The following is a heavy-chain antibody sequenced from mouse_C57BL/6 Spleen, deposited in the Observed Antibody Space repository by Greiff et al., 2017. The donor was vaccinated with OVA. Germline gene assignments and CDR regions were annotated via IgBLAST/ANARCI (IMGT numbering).Heavy chain of an antibody. J-gene: IGHJ3*01. Sequence: EVKLMESGPGLVKPSQSLSLTCSVTGYSITSGYYWNWIRQFPGNKLEWMGYISYDGSNNYNPSLKNRISITRDTSKNQFFLKLNSVTTEDTATYYCASIYYGNPAYWGQGTLVTVSA. CDR2: ISYDGSN. V-gene: IGHV3-6*01. CDR1: GYSITSGYY. D-gene: IGHD2-1*01. CDR3: ASIYYGNPAY.